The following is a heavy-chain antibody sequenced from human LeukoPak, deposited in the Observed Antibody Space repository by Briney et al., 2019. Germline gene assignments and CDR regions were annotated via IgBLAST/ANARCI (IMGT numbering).Heavy chain of an antibody. CDR1: GFTFSTYA. CDR2: IGGSGGDT. Sequence: GGSLRLSCVVSGFTFSTYAMSWVRQAPGKGLEWVSGIGGSGGDTFYADSVRGRFTVSGDNSKNTLFLQIDSLRTEDTAVYYCVPLGGLGYYQYGMDVWGRGTTVTVSS. CDR3: VPLGGLGYYQYGMDV. D-gene: IGHD3/OR15-3a*01. J-gene: IGHJ6*02. V-gene: IGHV3-23*01.